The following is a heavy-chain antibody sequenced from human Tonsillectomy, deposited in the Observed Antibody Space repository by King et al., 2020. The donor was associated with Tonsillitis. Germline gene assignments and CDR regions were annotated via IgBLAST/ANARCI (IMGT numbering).Heavy chain of an antibody. CDR1: GYSISGGYY. CDR3: ARDNIVGATGGFDF. V-gene: IGHV4-38-2*02. J-gene: IGHJ4*02. CDR2: IDHRGDT. D-gene: IGHD1-26*01. Sequence: QLQGSGPGLVKPSETLSLTCGVSGYSISGGYYWGWIRQPPGKGLEWIGSIDHRGDTHYNPSLQSRITISVDTSENQFSLKLSSVTAADTAVYYCARDNIVGATGGFDFWGQGTLVTVSS.